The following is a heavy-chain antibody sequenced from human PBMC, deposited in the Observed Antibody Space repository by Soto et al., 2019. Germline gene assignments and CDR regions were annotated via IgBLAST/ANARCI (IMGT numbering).Heavy chain of an antibody. Sequence: EVQLVESGGGLVKPGGSLRLSCAASGFTFSSYSMNWVRQAPGKGLEWVSSISSSSSYIYYADSVKGRFTISRDNAKNSQYLQMNSLRAEDTAVYYCARAPPRDGYSPFDYWGQGTLVTVSS. CDR1: GFTFSSYS. CDR2: ISSSSSYI. D-gene: IGHD4-4*01. CDR3: ARAPPRDGYSPFDY. V-gene: IGHV3-21*01. J-gene: IGHJ4*02.